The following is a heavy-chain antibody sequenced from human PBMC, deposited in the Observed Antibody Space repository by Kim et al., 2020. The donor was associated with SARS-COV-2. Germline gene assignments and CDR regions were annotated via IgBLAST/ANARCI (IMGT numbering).Heavy chain of an antibody. Sequence: GGSLRLSCAASGFTFSSYAMHWVRQAPGKGLEWVAAISYDGSNKYYADSVKGRCTISRDNSKNTLYLQMNSLRAEDTAVYYCARDTGSGSYSGQHVDNWGQGTLVTVSS. V-gene: IGHV3-30-3*01. CDR3: ARDTGSGSYSGQHVDN. CDR2: ISYDGSNK. CDR1: GFTFSSYA. J-gene: IGHJ4*02. D-gene: IGHD1-26*01.